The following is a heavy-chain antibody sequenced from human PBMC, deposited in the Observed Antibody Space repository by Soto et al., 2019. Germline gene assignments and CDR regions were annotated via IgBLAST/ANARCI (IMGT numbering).Heavy chain of an antibody. CDR3: ASTITRSSSDRTNWFDP. D-gene: IGHD6-6*01. V-gene: IGHV4-34*01. CDR2: INHSGST. CDR1: GGSFSGYY. J-gene: IGHJ5*02. Sequence: SETLSLTCAVYGGSFSGYYWSWIRQPPGKGLEWIGEINHSGSTNYNPSLKSRVTISVDTSKNQFSLKLSSVTAADTAVYYCASTITRSSSDRTNWFDPWGQGTLVTVSS.